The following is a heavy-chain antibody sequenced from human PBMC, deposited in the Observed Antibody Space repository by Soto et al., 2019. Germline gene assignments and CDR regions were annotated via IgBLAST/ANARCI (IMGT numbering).Heavy chain of an antibody. CDR1: GGSFSSGAYY. Sequence: QVQLQESGPGLVKPSQNLSLTCTVSGGSFSSGAYYWSWVRRHPGMGLEWIGYISYRGTPYYNPSLKSRLTISVDASKNQFSLRLSSVTAADTAVYYCARVSATGTRRFDPWGQGTLVTVSS. J-gene: IGHJ5*02. CDR2: ISYRGTP. D-gene: IGHD6-13*01. CDR3: ARVSATGTRRFDP. V-gene: IGHV4-31*03.